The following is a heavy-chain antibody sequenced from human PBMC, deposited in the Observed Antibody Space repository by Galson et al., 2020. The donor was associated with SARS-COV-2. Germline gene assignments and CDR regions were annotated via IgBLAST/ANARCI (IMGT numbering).Heavy chain of an antibody. CDR3: ARGGRLDLDDAFDI. V-gene: IGHV3-33*01. Sequence: QAGGSLRLSCAASGFTFSSYGMHWVRQAPGKGLEWVAVIWYDGSNKYYADSVKGRFTISRDNSKNTLYLQMNSLRAEDTAVYYCARGGRLDLDDAFDIWGQGTMVTVSS. D-gene: IGHD3-10*01. CDR2: IWYDGSNK. J-gene: IGHJ3*02. CDR1: GFTFSSYG.